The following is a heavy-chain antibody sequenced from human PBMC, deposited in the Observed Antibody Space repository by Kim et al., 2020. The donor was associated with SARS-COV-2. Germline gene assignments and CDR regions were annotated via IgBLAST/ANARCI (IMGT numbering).Heavy chain of an antibody. CDR2: IWYDGSNK. V-gene: IGHV3-33*06. Sequence: GGSLRLSCAASGFTFSSYGMLWVRQAPGKGLEWVAVIWYDGSNKYYADSVKGRFTISRDNSKNTLYLQMNSLRAEDTAVYYCAKEMGHYGSGSPIDYWGQGTLVTVSS. D-gene: IGHD3-10*01. CDR1: GFTFSSYG. CDR3: AKEMGHYGSGSPIDY. J-gene: IGHJ4*02.